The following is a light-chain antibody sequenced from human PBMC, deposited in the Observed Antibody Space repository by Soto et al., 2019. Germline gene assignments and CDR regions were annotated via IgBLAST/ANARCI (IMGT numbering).Light chain of an antibody. J-gene: IGKJ1*01. Sequence: DIQMTQSPSTLSASVGDRVTITCRASQTISTWLAWYQQKPGKAPNLLIYDASSLESGVPSRFSGSGSGTDFTLTISSLHPDDSATYYCQQYNSYPRTFGQGTKVEIK. V-gene: IGKV1-5*01. CDR3: QQYNSYPRT. CDR2: DAS. CDR1: QTISTW.